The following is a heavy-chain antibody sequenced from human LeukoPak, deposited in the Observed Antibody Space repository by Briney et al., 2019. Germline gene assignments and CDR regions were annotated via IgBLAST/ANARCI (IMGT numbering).Heavy chain of an antibody. CDR2: ISSGGSTR. Sequence: GGSLRLSCAASGFTFSSFEMNWVRQAPGKGLEWVSYISSGGSTRYYADSVKGRFTISRDSAKNSLHLQMNSLRAEDTAVYYCAREGGWTFDYWGQGTPVTVTS. CDR3: AREGGWTFDY. D-gene: IGHD2-15*01. V-gene: IGHV3-48*03. J-gene: IGHJ4*02. CDR1: GFTFSSFE.